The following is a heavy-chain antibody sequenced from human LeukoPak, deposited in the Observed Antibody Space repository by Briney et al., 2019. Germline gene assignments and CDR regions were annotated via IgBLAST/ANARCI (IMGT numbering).Heavy chain of an antibody. CDR2: IIPIFGTA. D-gene: IGHD3-9*01. V-gene: IGHV1-69*05. Sequence: SVKVSCKASGGTFSSYAISWVPQAPGQGLEWMGRIIPIFGTANYAEKFQGRVAITTEESTSTAFMALSSLRSEDTAVYYCARNPYDSLTGYGYYFDYWGQGTLVTVSS. CDR3: ARNPYDSLTGYGYYFDY. J-gene: IGHJ4*02. CDR1: GGTFSSYA.